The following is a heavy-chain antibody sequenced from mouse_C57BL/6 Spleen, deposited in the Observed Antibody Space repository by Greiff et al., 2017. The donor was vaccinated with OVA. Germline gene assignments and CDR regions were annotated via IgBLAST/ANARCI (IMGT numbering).Heavy chain of an antibody. Sequence: EVNVVESGGGLVKPGGSLKLSCAASGFTFSDYGMHWVRQAPEKGLEWVAYISSGSSTIYYADTVKGRFTISRDNAKNTLFLQMTSLRSEDTAMYYCARPLLGIFDYWGQGTTLTVSS. D-gene: IGHD3-3*01. V-gene: IGHV5-17*01. CDR3: ARPLLGIFDY. CDR1: GFTFSDYG. J-gene: IGHJ2*01. CDR2: ISSGSSTI.